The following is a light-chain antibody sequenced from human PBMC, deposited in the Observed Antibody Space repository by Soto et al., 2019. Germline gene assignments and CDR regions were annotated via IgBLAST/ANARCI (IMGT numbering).Light chain of an antibody. Sequence: DIQMTQSPSTLSASVGDRVTITCRASQSISSWLAWYQQKPGKAPKLLIYAASNLQSGVPSRFSATVSGTEFSLTITSLQPEDFATYYCQQLFDSPITFGQGTRLEIK. CDR1: QSISSW. J-gene: IGKJ5*01. CDR2: AAS. V-gene: IGKV1-5*01. CDR3: QQLFDSPIT.